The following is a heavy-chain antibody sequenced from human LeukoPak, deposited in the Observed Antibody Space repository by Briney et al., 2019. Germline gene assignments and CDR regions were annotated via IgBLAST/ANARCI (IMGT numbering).Heavy chain of an antibody. V-gene: IGHV5-51*03. CDR2: IYPGDYDT. CDR3: ARAPTSVSNPYYFDS. J-gene: IGHJ4*02. Sequence: GQSLKISCKGSGYSFSNYWIAWVRQMPGKGLEYMGIIYPGDYDTRYSPSFRGQVTISVDKSIATAYLQWASLKASDTATYYCARAPTSVSNPYYFDSWGQGTLATVSS. CDR1: GYSFSNYW. D-gene: IGHD4-11*01.